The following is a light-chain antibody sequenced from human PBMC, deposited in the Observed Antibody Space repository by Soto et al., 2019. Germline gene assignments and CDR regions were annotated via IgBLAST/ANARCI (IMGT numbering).Light chain of an antibody. V-gene: IGKV3-15*01. J-gene: IGKJ4*01. CDR1: QSVSNN. CDR2: GAS. CDR3: QQYNNWPLT. Sequence: EIVLTQSPGTLSLSPGERAILSCRASQSVSNNLAWYQQQPGQAPRLLIYGASTRATGFPARFSGSGSGTEFTLTISSLQSEDFAVYYCQQYNNWPLTFGGGTKVDIK.